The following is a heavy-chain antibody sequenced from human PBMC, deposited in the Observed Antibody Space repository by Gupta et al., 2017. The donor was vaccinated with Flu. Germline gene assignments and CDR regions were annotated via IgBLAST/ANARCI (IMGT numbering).Heavy chain of an antibody. CDR1: GASIRSSSYY. Sequence: QLQLQESGPGLVRPSETLSLSCTISGASIRSSSYYWGWIRQTPEKGLEWIGGVSHSGSTSYTPSLMSRASISVDTSKSQFSLSLSSVTAADTAVYFCARQVIAFGGVVVTVDYWSRGTLVIVSS. V-gene: IGHV4-39*01. D-gene: IGHD3-16*02. CDR3: ARQVIAFGGVVVTVDY. J-gene: IGHJ4*02. CDR2: VSHSGST.